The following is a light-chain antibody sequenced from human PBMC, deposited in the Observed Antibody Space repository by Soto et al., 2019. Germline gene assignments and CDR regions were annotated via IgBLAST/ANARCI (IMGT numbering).Light chain of an antibody. V-gene: IGKV4-1*01. CDR2: WAS. CDR1: QSVLYRSNNKNY. Sequence: IVMTQSQESLTVSLGGRPITDFRSSQSVLYRSNNKNYLAWYQQKAGQPPSLLINWASTRDSGVPDRFSGSGSGTDFTLTISSLQAEDAAVYSCQQYFRSPITFGGGTKVDIK. CDR3: QQYFRSPIT. J-gene: IGKJ4*01.